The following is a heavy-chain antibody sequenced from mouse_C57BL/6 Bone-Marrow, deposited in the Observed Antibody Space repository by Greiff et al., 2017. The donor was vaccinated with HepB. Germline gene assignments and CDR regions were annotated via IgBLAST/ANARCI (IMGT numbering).Heavy chain of an antibody. CDR3: ARVEVLRPKGYWYFDV. CDR1: GYTFTSYW. D-gene: IGHD2-4*01. CDR2: IDPSDSYT. J-gene: IGHJ1*03. Sequence: QVQLQQSGAELVRPGTSVKLSCKASGYTFTSYWMHWVKQRPGQGLEWIGVIDPSDSYTNYNQKFKGKATLTVDTSSSTAYMQLSSLTSEDSAVYYCARVEVLRPKGYWYFDVWGTGTTVTVSS. V-gene: IGHV1-59*01.